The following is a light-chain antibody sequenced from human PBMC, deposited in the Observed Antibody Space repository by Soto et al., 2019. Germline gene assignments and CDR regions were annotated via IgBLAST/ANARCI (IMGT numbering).Light chain of an antibody. V-gene: IGKV3-15*01. CDR1: QSVGSY. Sequence: EIVMTQPPATLSVSLGDIAPLSSRASQSVGSYLAWYQQKPGQAPRLLIYGASTRATGIPARFSGSGSETDFTLTISSLQSEDFAVYYCQQYDSWPPSYTFGQGTKLEIK. CDR3: QQYDSWPPSYT. J-gene: IGKJ2*01. CDR2: GAS.